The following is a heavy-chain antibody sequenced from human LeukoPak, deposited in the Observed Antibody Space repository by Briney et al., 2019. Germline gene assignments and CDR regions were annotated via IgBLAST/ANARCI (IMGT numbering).Heavy chain of an antibody. D-gene: IGHD2-2*01. Sequence: KPGESLKISCKGSGYSFTSYWIGWVRQMPGKGLEWMGIIYPGDSDTRYSPSFQGQVTISADKSISTAYLQWSSLKASDTAMYYCARLVCSSTSYYAFDIWGQGTMVTVSS. CDR2: IYPGDSDT. J-gene: IGHJ3*02. CDR1: GYSFTSYW. CDR3: ARLVCSSTSYYAFDI. V-gene: IGHV5-51*01.